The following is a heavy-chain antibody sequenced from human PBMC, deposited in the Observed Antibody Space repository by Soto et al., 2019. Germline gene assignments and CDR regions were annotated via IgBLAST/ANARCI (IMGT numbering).Heavy chain of an antibody. CDR1: GDSVSSNSAA. J-gene: IGHJ3*02. CDR2: TYYRSKWYN. Sequence: KQSQTLSLTCAISGDSVSSNSAAWNWIRQSPSRGLEWLGRTYYRSKWYNDYAVSVKSRITINPDTSKNQFSLQLNSVTPEDTAVYYCARDRPRAVASQGAFDIWGQGTMVTVSS. CDR3: ARDRPRAVASQGAFDI. V-gene: IGHV6-1*01. D-gene: IGHD6-19*01.